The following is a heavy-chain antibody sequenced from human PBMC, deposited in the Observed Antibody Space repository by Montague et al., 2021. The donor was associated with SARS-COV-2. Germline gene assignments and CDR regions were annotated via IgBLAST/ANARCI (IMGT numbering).Heavy chain of an antibody. J-gene: IGHJ4*02. V-gene: IGHV3-9*01. CDR1: GFAFDDYA. CDR3: AKGRSGYNIRQVATLDF. D-gene: IGHD5-24*01. CDR2: IHWNSNAL. Sequence: RSLSLSASGFAFDDYAMHWVRQVPGKGLEWVSGIHWNSNALGTADSVRGRFTISRDNAKSSLYLQMNSLRIKDTALYYCAKGRSGYNIRQVATLDFWGQGTLVTVST.